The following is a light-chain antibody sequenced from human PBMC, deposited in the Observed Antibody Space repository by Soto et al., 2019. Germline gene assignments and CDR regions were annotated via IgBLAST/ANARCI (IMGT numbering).Light chain of an antibody. V-gene: IGKV3-20*01. J-gene: IGKJ2*01. Sequence: EIVLTQSPGTLSLSPGERATLYCRASQSVSSSHLAWYQLKPGQAPRLLIYGASSRATGIANRFSGSWSGTDFILTMSRLEPEDFAVYYCQRYDSGPYTFGQRTKLETK. CDR1: QSVSSSH. CDR3: QRYDSGPYT. CDR2: GAS.